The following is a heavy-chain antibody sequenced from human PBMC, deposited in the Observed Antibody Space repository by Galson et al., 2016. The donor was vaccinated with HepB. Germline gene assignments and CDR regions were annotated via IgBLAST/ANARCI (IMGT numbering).Heavy chain of an antibody. CDR1: GFTFSTYN. CDR2: ISYNI. CDR3: ARDNCINAICYTGWFDS. D-gene: IGHD2-8*01. V-gene: IGHV3-21*01. J-gene: IGHJ5*01. Sequence: SLRLSCAASGFTFSTYNMNWVRQAPGKGLEWVSSISYNIYYADSVRGRFTISRDNAKNSLFLLMNSLRVEDTAVYYCARDNCINAICYTGWFDSWGQGTLVTVSA.